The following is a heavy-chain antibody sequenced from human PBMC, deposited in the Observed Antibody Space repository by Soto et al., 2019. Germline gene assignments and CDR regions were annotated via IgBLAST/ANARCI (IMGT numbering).Heavy chain of an antibody. V-gene: IGHV1-69*01. CDR3: ARGPYCGGDCSQNWFDP. Sequence: QVQLVQSGAEVKKPGSSVKVSCKASGGTFSSYAISWVRQAPGQGPEWMGGIIPIFGTANYAQKFQGRVTITADESPCTAYMELSSLRSEDTAVYYCARGPYCGGDCSQNWFDPWGQGTLVTVSS. D-gene: IGHD2-21*02. CDR2: IIPIFGTA. J-gene: IGHJ5*02. CDR1: GGTFSSYA.